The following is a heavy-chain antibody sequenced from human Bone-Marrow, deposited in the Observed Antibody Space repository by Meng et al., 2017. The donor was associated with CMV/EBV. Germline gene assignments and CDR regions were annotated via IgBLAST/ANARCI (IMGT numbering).Heavy chain of an antibody. Sequence: GFYIHWVRQAPGQGLEWMGWINPDSGGTNYAQKFQGWVTMTRDTSISTAYMELSRLRPDDTAVYYCATGRGYCSSTSCEHSSSPFDYWGQGTLVTVSS. CDR3: ATGRGYCSSTSCEHSSSPFDY. CDR2: INPDSGGT. D-gene: IGHD2-2*01. CDR1: GFY. V-gene: IGHV1-2*04. J-gene: IGHJ4*02.